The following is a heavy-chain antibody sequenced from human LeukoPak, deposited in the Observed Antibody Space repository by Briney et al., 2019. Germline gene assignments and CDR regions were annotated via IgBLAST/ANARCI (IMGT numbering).Heavy chain of an antibody. CDR1: GGSISSSSYY. J-gene: IGHJ4*02. Sequence: SETLSLTCTVSGGSISSSSYYWGWIRQPPGKGLEWIGSIYYSGSTYYNPSLKSRVTISVDTSKNQFSLKLSSVTAADTAVYYCAGVLEWLPDHYYFDYWGQGTLVTVSS. CDR2: IYYSGST. D-gene: IGHD3-3*01. V-gene: IGHV4-39*01. CDR3: AGVLEWLPDHYYFDY.